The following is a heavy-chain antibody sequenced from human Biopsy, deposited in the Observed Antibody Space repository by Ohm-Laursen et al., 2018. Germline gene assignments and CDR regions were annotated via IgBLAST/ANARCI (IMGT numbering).Heavy chain of an antibody. J-gene: IGHJ5*02. CDR3: ARHPTGFWFDP. CDR2: IFYTGII. Sequence: SDTLSLTWTVSGGSVSSNTDYWAWLRQPPGKGLEWIGSIFYTGIIFYNPSLKSRVSISVDTSKNQFSLDLNSVTASDTALYYCARHPTGFWFDPRGQGTLVTVSS. V-gene: IGHV4-39*01. CDR1: GGSVSSNTDY.